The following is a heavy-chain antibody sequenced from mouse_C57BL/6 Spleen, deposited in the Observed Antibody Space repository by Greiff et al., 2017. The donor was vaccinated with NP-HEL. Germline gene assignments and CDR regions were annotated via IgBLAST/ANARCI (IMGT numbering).Heavy chain of an antibody. D-gene: IGHD1-1*01. CDR2: IYPGSGST. CDR1: GYTFTSYW. Sequence: QVQLKQPGAELVKPGASVKMSCKASGYTFTSYWITWVKQRPGQGLEWIGDIYPGSGSTNYNEKFKSKATLTVDTSSSTAYMQLSSLTSEDSAVYYCASTVVAVDYAMDYWGQGTSVTVSS. CDR3: ASTVVAVDYAMDY. J-gene: IGHJ4*01. V-gene: IGHV1-55*01.